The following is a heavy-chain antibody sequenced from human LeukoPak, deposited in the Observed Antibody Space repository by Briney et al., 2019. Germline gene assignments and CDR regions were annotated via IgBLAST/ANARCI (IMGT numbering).Heavy chain of an antibody. CDR1: GGSFSGYY. CDR3: ARGLRIGYSYGYGY. D-gene: IGHD5-18*01. V-gene: IGHV4-34*01. Sequence: SETLSLTCAVYGGSFSGYYWSWTRQPPGKGLEWIGEINHSGSTNYNPSLKSRVTISVDTSKNQFSLKLSSVTAADTAVYYCARGLRIGYSYGYGYWGQGTLVTVSS. CDR2: INHSGST. J-gene: IGHJ4*02.